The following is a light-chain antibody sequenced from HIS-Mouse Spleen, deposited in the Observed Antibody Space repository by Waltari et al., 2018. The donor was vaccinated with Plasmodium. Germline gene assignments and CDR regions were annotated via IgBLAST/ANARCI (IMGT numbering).Light chain of an antibody. CDR2: KDS. V-gene: IGLV3-25*03. CDR3: QSADSSGTYQV. CDR1: ALPKQY. Sequence: SYELTQPPSVSVSPGQTARITCSGDALPKQYAYWYQQKPGQAPVLVISKDSERPSGIPERFSGSSSGKTVTLTISGVQAEDEADYYCQSADSSGTYQVFGGGTKLTVL. J-gene: IGLJ2*01.